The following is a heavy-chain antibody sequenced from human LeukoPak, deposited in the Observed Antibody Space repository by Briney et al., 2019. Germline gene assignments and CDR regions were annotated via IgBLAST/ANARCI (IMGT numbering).Heavy chain of an antibody. D-gene: IGHD3-22*01. CDR1: GYTFTGYY. CDR2: INPNSGGT. V-gene: IGHV1-2*02. Sequence: GASVKVSCKASGYTFTGYYMHWVRQAPGQGLEWMGWINPNSGGTNYAQKFQGRVTMTRDTSISTAYMELSRLRPDDTAVYYCARDHDSSGYYLIFDYWGQGTLVTVSS. J-gene: IGHJ4*02. CDR3: ARDHDSSGYYLIFDY.